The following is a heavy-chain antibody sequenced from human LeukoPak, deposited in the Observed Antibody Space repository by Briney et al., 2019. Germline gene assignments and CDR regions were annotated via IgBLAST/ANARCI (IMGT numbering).Heavy chain of an antibody. CDR2: IYTSGST. Sequence: PSETLSLTCTVSGGSISSYYWSWIRQPAGKGLEWIGRIYTSGSTNYNPSLKSRVTMSVDTSKNQFSLKLSFVTAADTAVYYCAREDIAAAGTGAYYYYYMDVWGKGTTVTVSS. CDR3: AREDIAAAGTGAYYYYYMDV. J-gene: IGHJ6*03. CDR1: GGSISSYY. D-gene: IGHD6-13*01. V-gene: IGHV4-4*07.